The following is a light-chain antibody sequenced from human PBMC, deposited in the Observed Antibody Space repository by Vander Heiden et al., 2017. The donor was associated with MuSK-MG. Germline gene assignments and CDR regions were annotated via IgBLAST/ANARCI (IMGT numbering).Light chain of an antibody. J-gene: IGKJ1*01. CDR2: WAS. CDR3: QQYDTSPQT. CDR1: QSLLSNNKNF. Sequence: DIVMTQSPDSLAVSLGERATINCKSSQSLLSNNKNFLAWFQQKPGQPPELLIYWASTRESGVPDRFSGSGSGTDFTLTISSLQAEDVAVYYCQQYDTSPQTFGQGTKVEIK. V-gene: IGKV4-1*01.